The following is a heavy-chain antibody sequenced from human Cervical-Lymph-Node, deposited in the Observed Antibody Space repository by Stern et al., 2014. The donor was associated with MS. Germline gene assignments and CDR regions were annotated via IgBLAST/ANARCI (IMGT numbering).Heavy chain of an antibody. CDR2: ISYSGNA. CDR1: GGSISSGDYY. J-gene: IGHJ4*02. V-gene: IGHV4-31*03. Sequence: VQLVESGPGLVKPSQTLSLTCTVSGGSISSGDYYWSWIRQPPGKALEWIGYISYSGNAYYNPSLKSRVTISIDTFKNQFSLKLSSLTAADTSVYYCARTLPHFCSSHSCYGGHFDYWGQGTLVTVSS. CDR3: ARTLPHFCSSHSCYGGHFDY. D-gene: IGHD2-2*01.